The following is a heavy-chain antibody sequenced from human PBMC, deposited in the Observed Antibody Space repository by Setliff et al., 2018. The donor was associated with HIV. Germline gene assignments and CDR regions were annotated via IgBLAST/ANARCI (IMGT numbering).Heavy chain of an antibody. CDR3: AREETNRGELHD. CDR1: GFTFSRYN. D-gene: IGHD1-7*01. V-gene: IGHV3-30-3*01. Sequence: GGSLRLSCATSGFTFSRYNMHWVRQAPGKGLEWVAVITYDESIQYFAMSVKGRFTISRDIFKDTLFLQMNSLRVEDTAVYYCAREETNRGELHDWGQGTLVTVSS. CDR2: ITYDESIQ. J-gene: IGHJ1*01.